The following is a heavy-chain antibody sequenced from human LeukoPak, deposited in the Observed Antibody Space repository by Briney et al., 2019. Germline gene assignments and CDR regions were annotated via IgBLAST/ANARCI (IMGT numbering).Heavy chain of an antibody. V-gene: IGHV3-7*01. D-gene: IGHD3-10*01. CDR1: GFTFSSYW. CDR2: IKQDGSEK. CDR3: ARGSIYYGSGSHFDY. Sequence: GGSLRLSCAASGFTFSSYWMSWVRQAPGKGLEWVANIKQDGSEKYYVDSVKGRFTISRDNSKNTLYLQMNSLRAEDTAVYYCARGSIYYGSGSHFDYWGQGTLVTVSS. J-gene: IGHJ4*02.